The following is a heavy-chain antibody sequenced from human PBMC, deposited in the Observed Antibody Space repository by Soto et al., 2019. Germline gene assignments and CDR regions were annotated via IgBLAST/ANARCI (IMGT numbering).Heavy chain of an antibody. V-gene: IGHV4-34*10. CDR2: INHTGGT. CDR3: AKYNIVGATHDAFDI. CDR1: GGSVNGYY. D-gene: IGHD1-26*01. Sequence: SETLSLTXAVYGGSVNGYYWNWIRQPPGKGLEWIGEINHTGGTHYNPSLKSRVTMSVDTSKNQFSLRLSSVTAADTAVYYCAKYNIVGATHDAFDIWGQGTMVTVSS. J-gene: IGHJ3*02.